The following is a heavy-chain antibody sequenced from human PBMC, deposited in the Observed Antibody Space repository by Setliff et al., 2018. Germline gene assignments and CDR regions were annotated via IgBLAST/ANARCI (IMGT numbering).Heavy chain of an antibody. CDR1: GGSFSNYY. D-gene: IGHD3-3*01. CDR2: INQSGNT. V-gene: IGHV4-34*01. Sequence: SETLSLTCTVYGGSFSNYYWGWIRQSPGKRPEWIAEINQSGNTNYNPSLNSRVSVSVDTPTNQFSLKVFSVTAADTAVYYCRFWSSYYKNDYWAQGTLVAVSS. J-gene: IGHJ4*02. CDR3: RFWSSYYKNDY.